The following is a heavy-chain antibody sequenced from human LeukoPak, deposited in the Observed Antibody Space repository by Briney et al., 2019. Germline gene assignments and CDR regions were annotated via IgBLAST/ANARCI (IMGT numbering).Heavy chain of an antibody. Sequence: GGSLRLSCAASGFTVSSNYMRWVRQAPGKGLEWVSVIYSGGSTYYADSVKGRFTISRDNSKNTLYLQMNSLRAEDTAVYYCARDVSVDYSNYYFDYWGQGTLVTVSS. J-gene: IGHJ4*02. CDR1: GFTVSSNY. CDR2: IYSGGST. V-gene: IGHV3-66*02. D-gene: IGHD4-11*01. CDR3: ARDVSVDYSNYYFDY.